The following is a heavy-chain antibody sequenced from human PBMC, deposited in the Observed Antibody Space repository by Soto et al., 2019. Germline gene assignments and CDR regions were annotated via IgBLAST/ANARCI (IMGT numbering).Heavy chain of an antibody. J-gene: IGHJ1*01. CDR1: GFSLNTGVVT. V-gene: IGHV2-5*02. CDR3: AHSPAPRVYFQH. Sequence: GPTLVIPTRTLTLTCVCSGFSLNTGVVTVGWIRQPPGKALEWVALIYWDDGKRYSPSLKSRLTITKYTSRNQVVLKMTNVDPEDTATYFCAHSPAPRVYFQHWGEGTLVTVSS. CDR2: IYWDDGK. D-gene: IGHD3-10*01.